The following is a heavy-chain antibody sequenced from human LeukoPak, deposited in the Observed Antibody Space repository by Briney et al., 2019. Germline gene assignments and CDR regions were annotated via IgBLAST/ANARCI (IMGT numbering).Heavy chain of an antibody. CDR1: GYTFTGYY. CDR2: INPNSGGT. V-gene: IGHV1-2*02. D-gene: IGHD6-6*01. J-gene: IGHJ4*02. Sequence: ASVKVSCKASGYTFTGYYMHWVRQAPGQGLEWMGWINPNSGGTNYAQKFQGRVTMTRDTSISTAYMELGRLRSDDTAVYYCASWGDQQLGGSYFDYWGQGTLVTVSS. CDR3: ASWGDQQLGGSYFDY.